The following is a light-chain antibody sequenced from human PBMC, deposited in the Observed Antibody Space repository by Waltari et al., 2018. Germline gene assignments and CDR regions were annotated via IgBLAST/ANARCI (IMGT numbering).Light chain of an antibody. J-gene: IGKJ1*01. CDR1: QSLLDSEDGNTY. CDR2: EVS. V-gene: IGKV2-40*01. CDR3: MQGIEYPWT. Sequence: DIVMTQTPLSLPVTIGEPASISCRSSQSLLDSEDGNTYLDWYLQKPGQSPQLLIYEVSNRASGVPDRFSGSGSDTDFTLKISRVEAEDVGVYYCMQGIEYPWTFGQGTKVEIK.